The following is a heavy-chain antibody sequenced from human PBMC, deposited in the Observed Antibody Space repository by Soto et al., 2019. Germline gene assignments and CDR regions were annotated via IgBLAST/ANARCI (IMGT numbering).Heavy chain of an antibody. Sequence: PSETLSLTCSVSGASISSSSYYWGWIRQPPGKGLEWIATIHYSGSTYYNLSLESRVTISVDLSKNQFSLKLTSLIAADTAVYYCARFSSGWYDYFDYWGQGTLVTVSS. J-gene: IGHJ4*02. CDR3: ARFSSGWYDYFDY. V-gene: IGHV4-39*01. D-gene: IGHD6-19*01. CDR1: GASISSSSYY. CDR2: IHYSGST.